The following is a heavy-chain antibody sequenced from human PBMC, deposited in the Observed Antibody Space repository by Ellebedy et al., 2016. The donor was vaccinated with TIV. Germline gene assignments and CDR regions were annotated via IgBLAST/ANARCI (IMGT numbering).Heavy chain of an antibody. D-gene: IGHD1-26*01. Sequence: SQTLSLTCAISVDSVSTTSVAWNWIRQSPSRGLEWLGRTSYRSKWFNDYAVSVKSRITINPDTSKNQFSLQLNSMSPEDTAVYYCARGSALGGIDYWGQGTLVTVSS. CDR3: ARGSALGGIDY. CDR1: VDSVSTTSVA. CDR2: TSYRSKWFN. V-gene: IGHV6-1*01. J-gene: IGHJ4*02.